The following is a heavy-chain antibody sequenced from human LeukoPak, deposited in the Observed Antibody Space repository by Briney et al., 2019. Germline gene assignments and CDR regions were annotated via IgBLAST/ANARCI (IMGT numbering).Heavy chain of an antibody. Sequence: SETLSLICTVSGASISSYYWSWIRQPPGKGLEWIGDIYYSGSIKYNPSLKSRVTISVDTSKNQFSLKLSSVTAADTAVYYCARINFGYSSGWYTGHFDYWGQGTLVTVSS. CDR3: ARINFGYSSGWYTGHFDY. CDR1: GASISSYY. CDR2: IYYSGSI. D-gene: IGHD6-19*01. V-gene: IGHV4-59*01. J-gene: IGHJ4*02.